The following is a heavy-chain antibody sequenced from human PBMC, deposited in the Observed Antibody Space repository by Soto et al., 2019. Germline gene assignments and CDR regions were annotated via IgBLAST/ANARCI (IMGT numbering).Heavy chain of an antibody. Sequence: PSETLSLTCTVSGGSITSYYWSWIRQPPGKGLEWIGYISYSGSTKYNPSVKSRVTISLDTSKNQSSLKLSSVTAADTAVYYCARDPSSGYSWFDPWGQGTLVTVSS. CDR3: ARDPSSGYSWFDP. J-gene: IGHJ5*02. D-gene: IGHD3-10*01. CDR2: ISYSGST. CDR1: GGSITSYY. V-gene: IGHV4-59*01.